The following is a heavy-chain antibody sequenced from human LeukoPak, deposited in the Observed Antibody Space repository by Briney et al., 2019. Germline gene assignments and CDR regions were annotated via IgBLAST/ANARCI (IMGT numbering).Heavy chain of an antibody. CDR1: GFTFSSYS. J-gene: IGHJ4*02. Sequence: GGSLRLSCAASGFTFSSYSMNWVRQAPGKGLEWVSYISSSSSTIYYADSVKGRFTISRDNAKNSLHLQMNSLRAEDTAVYYCARDMWLWPDWGQGTLVTVSS. V-gene: IGHV3-48*01. CDR3: ARDMWLWPD. D-gene: IGHD6-19*01. CDR2: ISSSSSTI.